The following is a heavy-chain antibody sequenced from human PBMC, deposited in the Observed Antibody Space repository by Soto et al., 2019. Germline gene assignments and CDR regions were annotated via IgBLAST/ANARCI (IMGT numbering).Heavy chain of an antibody. CDR3: ARERLGYGSGSSLDY. CDR1: GFTFSSYA. V-gene: IGHV3-30-3*01. D-gene: IGHD3-10*01. CDR2: ISYDGSNK. J-gene: IGHJ4*02. Sequence: GGSLRLSCAASGFTFSSYAMHWVRQAPGKGLEWVAVISYDGSNKYYADSVKGRFTISRDNYKNTLYLQMNSLRAEDTAVYYCARERLGYGSGSSLDYWGQGTLVTVSS.